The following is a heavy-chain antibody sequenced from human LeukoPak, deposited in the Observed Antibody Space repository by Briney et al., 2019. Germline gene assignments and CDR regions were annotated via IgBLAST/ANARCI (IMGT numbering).Heavy chain of an antibody. CDR1: GFTFSSYS. D-gene: IGHD2-2*01. CDR2: ISSSSSYI. Sequence: PGGSLRLSCAASGFTFSSYSMNWVRQAPGKGLEWVSSISSSSSYIYYADSVKGRFTISRDNAKNSLYLQMNSLRAEDTAVYYCAREPLGYCSSTSCTLGYWGQGTLVTVSS. J-gene: IGHJ4*02. CDR3: AREPLGYCSSTSCTLGY. V-gene: IGHV3-21*01.